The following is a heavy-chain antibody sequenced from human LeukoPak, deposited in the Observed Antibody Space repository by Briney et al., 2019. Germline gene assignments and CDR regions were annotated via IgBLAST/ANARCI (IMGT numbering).Heavy chain of an antibody. CDR1: GYTFTSYY. CDR3: ARDYPSGYGTYYFDY. D-gene: IGHD5-12*01. Sequence: ASVKVSCKASGYTFTSYYMHWVRPAPGQGLEWMGIINPSGGSTSYAQKFQGRVTMTRDTSTSTVYMELSSLRSEDTAVYYCARDYPSGYGTYYFDYWGQGTLVTVSS. J-gene: IGHJ4*02. CDR2: INPSGGST. V-gene: IGHV1-46*01.